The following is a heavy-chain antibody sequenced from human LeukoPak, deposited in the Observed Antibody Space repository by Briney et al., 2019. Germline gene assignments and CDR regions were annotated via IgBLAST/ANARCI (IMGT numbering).Heavy chain of an antibody. CDR3: AKDGSSSWPPDAFDI. CDR2: ISYDGSNK. CDR1: GFTFSSYG. Sequence: GRSLRLSCAASGFTFSSYGMHWVRQAPGKGLEWVAVISYDGSNKYYADSVKGRFTISRDNSKNTLYLQMNSLRAEDTAVYYCAKDGSSSWPPDAFDIWGQGTMVTVSS. D-gene: IGHD6-13*01. J-gene: IGHJ3*02. V-gene: IGHV3-30*18.